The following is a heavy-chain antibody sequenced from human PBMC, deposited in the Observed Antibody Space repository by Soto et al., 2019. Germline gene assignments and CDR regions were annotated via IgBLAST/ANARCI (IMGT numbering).Heavy chain of an antibody. J-gene: IGHJ4*02. Sequence: EVQLLESGGGLVQPGGSLRLSCAASGFTFSSYAMSWVRQAPGKGLEWVSAISGSGGSTYYADPVKGRFTISRDNSKNTLYLQMNSLRAEDTAVYYCAKGGRCSSTSCQYFDYWGQGTLVTVSS. D-gene: IGHD2-2*01. CDR1: GFTFSSYA. CDR2: ISGSGGST. CDR3: AKGGRCSSTSCQYFDY. V-gene: IGHV3-23*01.